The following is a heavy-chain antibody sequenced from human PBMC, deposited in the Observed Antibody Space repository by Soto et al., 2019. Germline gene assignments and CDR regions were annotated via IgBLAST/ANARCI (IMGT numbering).Heavy chain of an antibody. Sequence: SETRSLTCAVSGGSISSSNWWSWVRQPPGKGLEWIGEIYHSGSTNYNPSLKSRVTISVDKSKNQFSLKLSSVTAADTAVYYCAGRYSNYYYYYGMDVWGQGTTVTVSS. J-gene: IGHJ6*02. V-gene: IGHV4-4*02. CDR3: AGRYSNYYYYYGMDV. D-gene: IGHD4-4*01. CDR1: GGSISSSNW. CDR2: IYHSGST.